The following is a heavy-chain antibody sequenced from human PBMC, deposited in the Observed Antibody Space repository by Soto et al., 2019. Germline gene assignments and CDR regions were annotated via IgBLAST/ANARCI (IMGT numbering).Heavy chain of an antibody. Sequence: PVGSLRLSCAASGFTFSSYGMHWVRQAPGKGLEWVAVISYDGSNKYYADSVKGRFTISRDNSKNTLYLQMNSLRAEDTAVYYCAKARAYYYYGMDVWGQGTTVTVSS. J-gene: IGHJ6*02. CDR2: ISYDGSNK. CDR3: AKARAYYYYGMDV. CDR1: GFTFSSYG. V-gene: IGHV3-30*18.